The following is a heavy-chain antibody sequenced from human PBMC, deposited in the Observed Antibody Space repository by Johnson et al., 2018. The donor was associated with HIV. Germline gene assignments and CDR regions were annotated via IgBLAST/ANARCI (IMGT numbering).Heavy chain of an antibody. D-gene: IGHD4-17*01. CDR1: GFTFDDYA. J-gene: IGHJ3*02. CDR3: ARGSGVLTGGDSDAFDI. Sequence: LLVESGGGVVQPGRSLRLSCAASGFTFDDYAMHWVRQAPGKGLEWVSGISWNSGSIGYADSVKGRFTISRDNAKNSLYLQMNSLRAEDTAVYYCARGSGVLTGGDSDAFDIWGQGTMVTVSS. V-gene: IGHV3-9*01. CDR2: ISWNSGSI.